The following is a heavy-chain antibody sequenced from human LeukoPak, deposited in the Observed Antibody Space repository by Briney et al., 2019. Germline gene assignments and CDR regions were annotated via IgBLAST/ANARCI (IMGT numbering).Heavy chain of an antibody. J-gene: IGHJ5*02. CDR3: ARDDYDSSGYISWFDP. Sequence: VASVKVSYKASGGTFSSYAISWVRQAPGQGLEWMGGIIPIFGTANYAQKFQGRVTITADESTSTAYMELSSLRSEDTAVYYCARDDYDSSGYISWFDPWGQGTLVTVSS. CDR1: GGTFSSYA. V-gene: IGHV1-69*13. CDR2: IIPIFGTA. D-gene: IGHD3-22*01.